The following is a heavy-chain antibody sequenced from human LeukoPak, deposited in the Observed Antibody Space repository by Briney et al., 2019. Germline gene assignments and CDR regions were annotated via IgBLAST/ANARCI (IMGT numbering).Heavy chain of an antibody. V-gene: IGHV1-69*04. Sequence: SVKVSCKASGYTFTGYYMHWVRQAPGQGLEWMGRIIPILGIANYAQKFQGRVTITADKSTSTAYMELSSLRSEDTAVYYCARGQYYYGSGSYRDWFDPWGQGALVTVSS. CDR1: GYTFTGYY. J-gene: IGHJ5*02. D-gene: IGHD3-10*01. CDR3: ARGQYYYGSGSYRDWFDP. CDR2: IIPILGIA.